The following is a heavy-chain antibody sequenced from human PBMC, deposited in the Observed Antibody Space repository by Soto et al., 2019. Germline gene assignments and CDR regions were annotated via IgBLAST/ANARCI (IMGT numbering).Heavy chain of an antibody. D-gene: IGHD3-10*01. V-gene: IGHV1-8*01. CDR1: GYTFTSYD. Sequence: QGQLVQSGAEVKKPGASMKVSCKSSGYTFTSYDINWVRQATGQGLEWMGWMNPNSGNTGYAQKFQGRVTMTRNTSISTPYMELSSLRSEDTAVYYCARGQHGSYVSGSYVFDYWGQGTLVTVSS. CDR2: MNPNSGNT. J-gene: IGHJ4*02. CDR3: ARGQHGSYVSGSYVFDY.